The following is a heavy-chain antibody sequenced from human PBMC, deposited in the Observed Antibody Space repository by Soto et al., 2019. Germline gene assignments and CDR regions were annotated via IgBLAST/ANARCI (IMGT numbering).Heavy chain of an antibody. CDR2: MNPFSGNA. J-gene: IGHJ4*02. Sequence: QVQLVQAGAKVKKPGASVRVSCKASGYTFTSYDIYWVRQATGQGLEWMGWMNPFSGNAVYTQKFQDRVTMTRDTSINTAYMEMSGLRSEDPAVYYCTRGKGNHLGQGSLVTVSS. V-gene: IGHV1-8*01. CDR1: GYTFTSYD. CDR3: TRGKGNH.